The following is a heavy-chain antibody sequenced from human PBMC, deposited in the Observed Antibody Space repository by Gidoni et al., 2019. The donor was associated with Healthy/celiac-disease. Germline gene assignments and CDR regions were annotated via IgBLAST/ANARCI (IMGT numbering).Heavy chain of an antibody. V-gene: IGHV4-59*01. J-gene: IGHJ4*02. CDR2: IYYSGST. CDR1: GGPISSYY. CDR3: AREMATIEGGFDY. D-gene: IGHD5-12*01. Sequence: QVQLQESGPGLVKPSETLSLTCTVPGGPISSYYWSWIRQPPGKGLEWIGYIYYSGSTNYNPSLKSRVTISVDTSKNQFSLKLSSVTAADTAVYYCAREMATIEGGFDYWGQGTLVTVSS.